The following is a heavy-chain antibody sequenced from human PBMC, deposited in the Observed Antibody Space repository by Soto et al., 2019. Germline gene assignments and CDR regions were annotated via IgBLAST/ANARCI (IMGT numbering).Heavy chain of an antibody. CDR1: GFTFDDYA. Sequence: GGSLRLSCAASGFTFDDYAMHWVRQAPGKGLEWVSGISWNSGSIGYADSVKGRFTISRDNAKNSLYLQMNSLRAEDTALYYCAKDIYGDSGWEYFDYWGQGTLVTVSS. J-gene: IGHJ4*02. D-gene: IGHD6-19*01. CDR2: ISWNSGSI. CDR3: AKDIYGDSGWEYFDY. V-gene: IGHV3-9*01.